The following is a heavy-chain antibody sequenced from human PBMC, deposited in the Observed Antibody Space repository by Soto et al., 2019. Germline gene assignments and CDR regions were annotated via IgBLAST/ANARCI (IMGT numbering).Heavy chain of an antibody. Sequence: QVQLQESGPGLVKPSGTLSLTCAVSGGSISSGDWCWSWVRQSPEKGLEWIGEIYRTGSTTYNPSLQSRVTISADKSENQFSLRLSSVTAADTAVYYCARRGCDSRVGSLDYWGQGILGTVSS. J-gene: IGHJ4*02. V-gene: IGHV4-4*02. CDR3: ARRGCDSRVGSLDY. CDR1: GGSISSGDW. D-gene: IGHD2-21*02. CDR2: IYRTGST.